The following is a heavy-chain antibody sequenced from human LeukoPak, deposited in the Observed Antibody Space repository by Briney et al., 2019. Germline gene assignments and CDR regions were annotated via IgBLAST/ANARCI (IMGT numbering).Heavy chain of an antibody. V-gene: IGHV4-59*01. CDR2: IYYSGST. CDR1: GGSISSYY. D-gene: IGHD2-8*01. CDR3: ARGVGMVHAVSLVYAFDI. J-gene: IGHJ3*02. Sequence: SETLSLTCTVSGGSISSYYWSWIRQPPGKGLEWIGYIYYSGSTNYNPSLKSRVTISVDTSKNQFSLKLSSVTAADTAVYYCARGVGMVHAVSLVYAFDIWGQGTMVTVSS.